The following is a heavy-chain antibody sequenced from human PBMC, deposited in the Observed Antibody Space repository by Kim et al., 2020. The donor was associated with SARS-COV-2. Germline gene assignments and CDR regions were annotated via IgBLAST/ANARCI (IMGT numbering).Heavy chain of an antibody. Sequence: SETLSLTCSVSGGSIRRGGKFWTWIRQHPAKGLEWIGYISYSGKPNYSPSLRSLVSISLQTSANQFSLKLTSGTAADTAAYYCERGQPIDNWGQGSRVT. CDR1: GGSIRRGGKF. CDR2: ISYSGKP. CDR3: ERGQPIDN. V-gene: IGHV4-31*01. D-gene: IGHD2-2*01. J-gene: IGHJ4*02.